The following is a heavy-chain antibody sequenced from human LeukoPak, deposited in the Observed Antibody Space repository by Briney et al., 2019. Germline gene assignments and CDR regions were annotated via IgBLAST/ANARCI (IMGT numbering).Heavy chain of an antibody. CDR1: GYTFTTYA. J-gene: IGHJ5*02. Sequence: GASVNVSCKASGYTFTTYAMHWVRQAPGQRLEWMGWINGDNGNTKYSQKFQGRVTITRDTSAYTGYMELRSLIFADTAVYFCARAPYDILTGYSLNWFDPWGQGTLVTVSS. CDR2: INGDNGNT. CDR3: ARAPYDILTGYSLNWFDP. V-gene: IGHV1-3*01. D-gene: IGHD3-9*01.